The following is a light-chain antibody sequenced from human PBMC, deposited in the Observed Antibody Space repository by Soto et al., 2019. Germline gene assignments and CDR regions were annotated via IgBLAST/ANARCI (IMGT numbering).Light chain of an antibody. J-gene: IGLJ1*01. CDR2: DVA. Sequence: QAVVTQPPSVSGAPGQRVTISCTGSSSNIGAGYDVHWYQQLPGTAPKLIIYDVANRPSGVSNRFSGSKSGSTASLIISRLQTEDEADYYCVSYTSSTTYVFGTGTKLTVL. CDR3: VSYTSSTTYV. CDR1: SSNIGAGYD. V-gene: IGLV1-40*01.